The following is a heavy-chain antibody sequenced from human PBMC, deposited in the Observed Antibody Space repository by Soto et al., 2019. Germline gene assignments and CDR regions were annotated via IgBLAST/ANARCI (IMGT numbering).Heavy chain of an antibody. J-gene: IGHJ6*02. CDR3: AHRHYYGSGNLGMDV. Sequence: QITLKESGPTLVKPTQTLTLTCTFSGFSLTTSGVGVGWIRQPPDKALEWLALIYGVDDKRYSPSLKSRLTITGDTSKNQVVLTITNMDPVDTATYYCAHRHYYGSGNLGMDVWGQGTTVTISS. CDR2: IYGVDDK. D-gene: IGHD3-10*01. CDR1: GFSLTTSGVG. V-gene: IGHV2-5*02.